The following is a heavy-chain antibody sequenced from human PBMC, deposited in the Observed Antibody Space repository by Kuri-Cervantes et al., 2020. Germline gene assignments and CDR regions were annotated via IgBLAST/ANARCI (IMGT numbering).Heavy chain of an antibody. J-gene: IGHJ4*02. V-gene: IGHV3-13*01. CDR3: ARDLSYGDFGY. CDR1: GFTFSSYD. D-gene: IGHD4-17*01. CDR2: IGTAGDT. Sequence: GESLKISCAASGFTFSSYDMHWVRQATGKGLEWVSAIGTAGDTYYPGSVKGRFTISRENAKNSLYLQMNSLRAGDTAVYYCARDLSYGDFGYWGQGTLVTVSS.